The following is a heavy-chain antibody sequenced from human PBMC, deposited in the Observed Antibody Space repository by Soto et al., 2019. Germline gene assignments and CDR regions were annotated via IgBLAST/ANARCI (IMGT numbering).Heavy chain of an antibody. D-gene: IGHD3-10*01. J-gene: IGHJ3*02. CDR1: SGSISSSNW. Sequence: SETLSLTCAVSSGSISSSNWWSWVRQPPGKGLEWIGEIYHSGSTNYNPSLKSRVTISVDKSKNQFSLKLSSVTAADTAVYYCARDRVDYYGSGSYIVAFDIWGQGTMVTVSS. V-gene: IGHV4-4*02. CDR3: ARDRVDYYGSGSYIVAFDI. CDR2: IYHSGST.